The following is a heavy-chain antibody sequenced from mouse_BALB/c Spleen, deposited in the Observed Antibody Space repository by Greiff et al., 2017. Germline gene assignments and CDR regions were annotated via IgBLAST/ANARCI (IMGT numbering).Heavy chain of an antibody. Sequence: EVKLVESGGGLVQPGGSLKLSCAASGFTFSSYTMSWVRQTPEKRLEWVAYISNGGGSTYYPDTVKGRFTISRDNAKNTLYLQMSSLKSEDTAMYYCARHGYYGSSFAYWGQGTLVTVSA. CDR1: GFTFSSYT. CDR3: ARHGYYGSSFAY. J-gene: IGHJ3*01. CDR2: ISNGGGST. V-gene: IGHV5-12-2*01. D-gene: IGHD1-1*01.